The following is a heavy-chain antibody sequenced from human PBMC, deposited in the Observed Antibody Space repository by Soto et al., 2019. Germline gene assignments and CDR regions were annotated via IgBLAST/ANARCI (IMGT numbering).Heavy chain of an antibody. J-gene: IGHJ4*02. CDR1: GYTFTSYG. D-gene: IGHD3-16*02. CDR2: ISAYNGNT. Sequence: QVQLVQSGAEVKKPGASVKVSCKASGYTFTSYGISWVRQAPGQGLEWMGWISAYNGNTNYAQKLQGSVTMPTDTSSRTAYMELCSRRSDDTAVYYCARDREMVIWGRYRYFPSVDLYYYPFDYWGQVTLVTVSS. CDR3: ARDREMVIWGRYRYFPSVDLYYYPFDY. V-gene: IGHV1-18*01.